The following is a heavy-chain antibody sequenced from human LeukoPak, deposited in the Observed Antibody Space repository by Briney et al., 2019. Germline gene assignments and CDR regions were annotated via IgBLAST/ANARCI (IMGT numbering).Heavy chain of an antibody. CDR2: ISGSGGST. J-gene: IGHJ4*02. Sequence: GGSLRLSCAASGFTFSGYALNWVRQAPGKGLEWVSGISGSGGSTYYADSVKGRFTISRDNSKNTLYLQMNSLRAEDTAVYCCGKGERGVFVSGGVFDFWGQGTLVTVSS. CDR3: GKGERGVFVSGGVFDF. V-gene: IGHV3-23*01. D-gene: IGHD3-16*02. CDR1: GFTFSGYA.